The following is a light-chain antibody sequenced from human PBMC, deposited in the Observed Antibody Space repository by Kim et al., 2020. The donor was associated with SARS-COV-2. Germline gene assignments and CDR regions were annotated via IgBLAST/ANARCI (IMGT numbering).Light chain of an antibody. Sequence: VSPGESAPASCRASESVSGNLAWYQQRPGQAPRLLIYDASTRAAGFPARFSGSGSGTEFTLTISSLQSEDFAIYYCQQYNNWPYTFGQGTKVDIK. CDR1: ESVSGN. CDR2: DAS. J-gene: IGKJ2*01. V-gene: IGKV3-15*01. CDR3: QQYNNWPYT.